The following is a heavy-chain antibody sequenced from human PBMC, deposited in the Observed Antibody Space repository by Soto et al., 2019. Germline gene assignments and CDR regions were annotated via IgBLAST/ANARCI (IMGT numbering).Heavy chain of an antibody. V-gene: IGHV3-23*01. Sequence: PGGSLRLSCAVSGFTFSSYAMSWVRQAPGKGLEWVSAISGSGGTTYYADSVKGRFTISRDNSKNTLYLQMNSLRAEDTAVYYCAKAPVIRGVLDYWGQVTLVTVSS. CDR2: ISGSGGTT. CDR1: GFTFSSYA. CDR3: AKAPVIRGVLDY. D-gene: IGHD5-12*01. J-gene: IGHJ4*01.